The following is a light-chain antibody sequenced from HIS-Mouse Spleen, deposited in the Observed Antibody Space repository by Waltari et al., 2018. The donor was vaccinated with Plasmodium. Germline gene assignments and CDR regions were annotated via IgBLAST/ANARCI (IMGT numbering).Light chain of an antibody. CDR2: QDS. Sequence: SSELTQPPSVSVSPGQTASIPCPGDKLGAKYACWYQQKPGQSPVLVIYQDSKRPSGIPERFSGSNSGNTATLTISGTQAMDEADYYCQAWDSSTAVVFGGGTKLTVL. CDR1: KLGAKY. J-gene: IGLJ2*01. CDR3: QAWDSSTAVV. V-gene: IGLV3-1*01.